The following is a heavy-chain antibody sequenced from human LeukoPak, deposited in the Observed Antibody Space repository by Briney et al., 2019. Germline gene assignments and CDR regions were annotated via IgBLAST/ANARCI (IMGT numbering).Heavy chain of an antibody. D-gene: IGHD3-16*01. Sequence: GGSLRLSCAASGFTLNRYWMSWVRQAPGKGLEWVANINEDGGERHYVDSVKGRFTISRDNAKNTLYLQMNSVRAEDTAVYYCARGGDLENWGGGTLVTVSS. V-gene: IGHV3-7*01. CDR2: INEDGGER. CDR1: GFTLNRYW. J-gene: IGHJ4*02. CDR3: ARGGDLEN.